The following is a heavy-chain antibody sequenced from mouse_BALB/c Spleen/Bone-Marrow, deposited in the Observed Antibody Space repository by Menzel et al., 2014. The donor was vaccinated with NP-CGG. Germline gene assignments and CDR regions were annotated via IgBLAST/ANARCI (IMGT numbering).Heavy chain of an antibody. CDR2: IDPANGNT. V-gene: IGHV14-3*02. CDR3: ASYDYGYYFDY. CDR1: GFNIKDIY. Sequence: VQLQQSGAELVKPGALVKLSCTASGFNIKDIYMHWVKQRPEQGLEWIGRIDPANGNTKYDPKFQGKATITADTSSNTAYLQLSSLTSEDTAVYYCASYDYGYYFDYWGQGTTLTVSS. D-gene: IGHD2-4*01. J-gene: IGHJ2*01.